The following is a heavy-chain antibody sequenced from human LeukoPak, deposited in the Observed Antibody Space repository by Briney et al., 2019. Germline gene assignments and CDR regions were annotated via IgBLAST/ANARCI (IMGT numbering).Heavy chain of an antibody. D-gene: IGHD5-24*01. CDR1: GFTFSNAW. CDR2: IKSKTDGGTT. Sequence: PGGSLRLSCAASGFTFSNAWMSWVRQAPGKGLEWVGRIKSKTDGGTTDYAAPVRGRITISRDDSRSSLYLQMNSLKTEDTAVYYCGRGGSYRAFDIWGQGTMVTVSS. V-gene: IGHV3-15*01. J-gene: IGHJ3*02. CDR3: GRGGSYRAFDI.